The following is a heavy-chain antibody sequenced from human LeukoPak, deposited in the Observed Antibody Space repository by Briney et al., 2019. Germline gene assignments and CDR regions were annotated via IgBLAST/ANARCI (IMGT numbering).Heavy chain of an antibody. Sequence: GGSLRLACAASGFIFNKAWMNWVRQAPGKGPEWVGRIKSNNDGGTTDYASPVEGRFIISRDDSKNTIYLQMNRLIIDDTAIYYCTPVMVEDRGFWGQGTLVTVSS. V-gene: IGHV3-15*01. J-gene: IGHJ4*02. CDR3: TPVMVEDRGF. CDR2: IKSNNDGGTT. D-gene: IGHD2-21*01. CDR1: GFIFNKAW.